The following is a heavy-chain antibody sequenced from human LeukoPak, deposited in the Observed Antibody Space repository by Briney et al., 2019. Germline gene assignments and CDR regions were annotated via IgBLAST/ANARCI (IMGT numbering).Heavy chain of an antibody. CDR3: ARDYYDSSGKDDY. CDR1: GGTLSSYA. J-gene: IGHJ4*02. D-gene: IGHD3-22*01. V-gene: IGHV1-69*05. Sequence: ASVKVSCKASGGTLSSYAISWVRQAPGQGLEWMGGIIPIFGTANYAQKFQGRVTITTDESTSTAYMELSSLRSEDTAVYYCARDYYDSSGKDDYWGQGTLVTVSS. CDR2: IIPIFGTA.